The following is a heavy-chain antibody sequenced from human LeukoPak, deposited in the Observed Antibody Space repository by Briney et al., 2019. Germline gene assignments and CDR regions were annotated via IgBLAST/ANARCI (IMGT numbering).Heavy chain of an antibody. D-gene: IGHD3-3*01. V-gene: IGHV3-11*04. CDR1: GFTFRDYY. Sequence: GGSLRLSCAASGFTFRDYYMAWIRQAPGKGLEWVSHISSSVTTVCYADSVKGRFTISRDNSKNTLYLQMNSLRAEDTAVYYCARGYDFWSGYPYYFDYWGQGTLVTVSS. CDR2: ISSSVTTV. CDR3: ARGYDFWSGYPYYFDY. J-gene: IGHJ4*02.